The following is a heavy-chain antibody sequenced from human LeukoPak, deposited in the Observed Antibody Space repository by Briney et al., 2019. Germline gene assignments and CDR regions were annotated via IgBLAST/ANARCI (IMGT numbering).Heavy chain of an antibody. CDR2: IRSKAYGGTT. CDR3: TREALIGHFDY. D-gene: IGHD3-10*01. J-gene: IGHJ4*02. V-gene: IGHV3-49*04. Sequence: GGSLRLSCTASGFTFGDYAMSWVRQAPGKGLEWVGFIRSKAYGGTTEYAASVKGRFTISRDDSKSIAYLQMNSLKTEDTAVYYCTREALIGHFDYWGQGTLVTVSS. CDR1: GFTFGDYA.